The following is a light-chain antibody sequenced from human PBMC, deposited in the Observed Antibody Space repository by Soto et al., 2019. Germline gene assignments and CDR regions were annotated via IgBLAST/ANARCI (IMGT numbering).Light chain of an antibody. J-gene: IGKJ1*01. Sequence: DIQMTQSPSSLSASVGDRVTLTCRASQSISSYLNWYQQEPGKAPKLLIYAASTLQRGVPSKYTGSGSGTDFTLTISSLQPEDFATYYCHQTYSTPRTFGQGTKVEIK. CDR2: AAS. CDR1: QSISSY. V-gene: IGKV1-39*01. CDR3: HQTYSTPRT.